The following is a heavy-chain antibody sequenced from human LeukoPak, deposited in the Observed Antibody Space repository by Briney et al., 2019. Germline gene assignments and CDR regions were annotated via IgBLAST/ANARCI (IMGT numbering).Heavy chain of an antibody. CDR3: ARQNSGSYADAFDI. V-gene: IGHV4-39*01. CDR1: GGSISSSSYY. Sequence: SETLSLTCTVSGGSISSSSYYWGWIRQPPGKGLDWIGSIYYSGSTYYNPSLKSRVTISVDTSKNQFSLKLSSVTAADTAVYYCARQNSGSYADAFDIWGQGTMVTVSS. J-gene: IGHJ3*02. D-gene: IGHD1-26*01. CDR2: IYYSGST.